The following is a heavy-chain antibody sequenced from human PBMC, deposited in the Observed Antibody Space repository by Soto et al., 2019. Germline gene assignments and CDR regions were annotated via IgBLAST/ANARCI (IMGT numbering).Heavy chain of an antibody. CDR1: GFTFSSYA. J-gene: IGHJ6*02. CDR2: ISYDGSNK. CDR3: SRVTWGGVRYYYYGMDV. V-gene: IGHV3-30-3*01. Sequence: PGGSLRLSCAASGFTFSSYAIHWVRQAPGKGLEWVAVISYDGSNKYYADSVKGRFTISRDNSKNTVYLQMSSLRAEDTAVYYCSRVTWGGVRYYYYGMDVWGQGTTVTVS. D-gene: IGHD3-16*01.